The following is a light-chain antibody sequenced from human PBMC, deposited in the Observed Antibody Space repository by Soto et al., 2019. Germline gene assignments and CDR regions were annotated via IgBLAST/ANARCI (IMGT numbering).Light chain of an antibody. V-gene: IGKV1-6*01. CDR3: LQDYNYPLT. Sequence: AIQMTQSPSSLSASVGDRVTITCRASQGIRNDVGWHQQKPGKAPKLLIYAASSLQSGVPSRFSGSGSGTAFTVTISSLQPEDFATDYCLQDYNYPLTFGQGTNVEIK. CDR1: QGIRND. CDR2: AAS. J-gene: IGKJ1*01.